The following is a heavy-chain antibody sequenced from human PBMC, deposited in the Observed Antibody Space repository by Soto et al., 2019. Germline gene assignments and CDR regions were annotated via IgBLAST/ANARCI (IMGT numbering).Heavy chain of an antibody. V-gene: IGHV1-69*06. CDR2: IIPIFGTA. J-gene: IGHJ6*02. CDR1: GGTFSSYA. D-gene: IGHD5-12*01. Sequence: QVQLAQSGAEVKKPGSSVKVSCKASGGTFSSYAISWVRQAPGQGLEWMGGIIPIFGTANYAQKFQGRVTITADKSTSTAYMELSSLRSEDTAVYYCARCPDGYNYYYYYGMDVWGQGTTVTVSS. CDR3: ARCPDGYNYYYYYGMDV.